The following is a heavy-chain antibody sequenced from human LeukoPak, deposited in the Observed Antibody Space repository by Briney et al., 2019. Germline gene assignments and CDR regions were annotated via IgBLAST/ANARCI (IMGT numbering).Heavy chain of an antibody. J-gene: IGHJ4*02. CDR1: GFTFSSYS. Sequence: PGGSLRLSCAASGFTFSSYSMNWVRQAPGKGLEWVSSISSSSYIYYADSVKGRFTISRDNAKKSLYLQMNSLRAEDTAVYYCARLVRQWLSNDYWGQGTLVTVSS. D-gene: IGHD6-19*01. V-gene: IGHV3-21*01. CDR3: ARLVRQWLSNDY. CDR2: ISSSSYI.